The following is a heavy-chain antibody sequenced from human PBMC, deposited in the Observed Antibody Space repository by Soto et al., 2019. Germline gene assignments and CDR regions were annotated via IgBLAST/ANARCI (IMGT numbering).Heavy chain of an antibody. CDR3: ARAYGYYFDY. D-gene: IGHD3-10*01. CDR2: IYYSGST. J-gene: IGHJ4*02. V-gene: IGHV4-59*01. Sequence: SETLSLTCTVSGGSISSYYCRWIRQPPGKGLEWIGYIYYSGSTNYNPSLKSRVTISVDTSKNQFSLKLSSVTAADTAVYYCARAYGYYFDYWGQGTLVTVSS. CDR1: GGSISSYY.